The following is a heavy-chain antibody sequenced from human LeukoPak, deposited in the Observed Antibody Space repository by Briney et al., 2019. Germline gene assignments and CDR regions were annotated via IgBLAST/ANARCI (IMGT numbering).Heavy chain of an antibody. Sequence: PGGSLRLSCAASGFTFSSYAMSWVRQAPGKGLEWVSAISGSGGSTYYADSVKGRFTISRDNSKNTLYLQMNSLRAEDTAVYYSAKGPSVWFGELLSSYYYYGMDVWGQGTTVTVSS. CDR1: GFTFSSYA. D-gene: IGHD3-10*01. J-gene: IGHJ6*02. CDR2: ISGSGGST. V-gene: IGHV3-23*01. CDR3: AKGPSVWFGELLSSYYYYGMDV.